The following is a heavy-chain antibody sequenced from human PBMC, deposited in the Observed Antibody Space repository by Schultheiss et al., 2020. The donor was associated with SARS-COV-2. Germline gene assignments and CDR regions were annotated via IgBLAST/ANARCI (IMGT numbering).Heavy chain of an antibody. CDR1: GYTFASDD. D-gene: IGHD4-23*01. V-gene: IGHV1-8*02. J-gene: IGHJ6*02. Sequence: ASVKVSCKASGYTFASDDVNWVRQATGQGLEWMGWMNPNSGNTGYAQKFQGRVTMTRNTSISTAYMELSSLRSEDTAVYYCARMSYGGNNREYYYYYGMDVWGQGTTVTVSS. CDR3: ARMSYGGNNREYYYYYGMDV. CDR2: MNPNSGNT.